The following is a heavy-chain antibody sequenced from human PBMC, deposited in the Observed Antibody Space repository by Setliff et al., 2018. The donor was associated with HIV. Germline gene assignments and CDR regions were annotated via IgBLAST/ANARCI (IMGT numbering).Heavy chain of an antibody. V-gene: IGHV1-18*04. CDR3: ARWSCGRATCYDSPYNWFDP. D-gene: IGHD2-2*01. J-gene: IGHJ5*02. Sequence: GASVKVSCKTSGYTFTGNLIHWVRQAPGQGLEWMGWVSPYSGQTTYAQKFQGRVTMTADTSTNTVHMELRSLRSDDTAVYYCARWSCGRATCYDSPYNWFDPWGQGTLVTVSS. CDR2: VSPYSGQT. CDR1: GYTFTGNL.